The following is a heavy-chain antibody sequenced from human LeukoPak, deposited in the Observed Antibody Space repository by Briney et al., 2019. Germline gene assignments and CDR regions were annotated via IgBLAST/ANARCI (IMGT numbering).Heavy chain of an antibody. J-gene: IGHJ6*02. D-gene: IGHD4-11*01. CDR2: INPNSGGT. V-gene: IGHV1-2*02. Sequence: ASVKVSCKASGYTFTGYYMHWVRQAPGQGLEWMGWINPNSGGTNYAQKFQGRVTMTRDTSISTAYMELSRLRSDDTVVYYCARDHPVSYSYGMDVWGQGTTVTVSS. CDR1: GYTFTGYY. CDR3: ARDHPVSYSYGMDV.